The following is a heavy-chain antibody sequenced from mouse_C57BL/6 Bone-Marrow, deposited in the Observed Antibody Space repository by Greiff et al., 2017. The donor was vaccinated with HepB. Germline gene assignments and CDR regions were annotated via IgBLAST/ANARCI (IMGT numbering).Heavy chain of an antibody. CDR1: GYSITSGYY. V-gene: IGHV3-6*01. CDR3: ARGYDCAMDY. Sequence: VQLQQSGPGLVKPSQSLSLTCSVTGYSITSGYYWNWIRQFPGNKLEWMGYISYDGSNNYNPSLKNRISITRDTSKNQFFLKLNSVTTEDTATYYCARGYDCAMDYWGQGTSVTVSS. J-gene: IGHJ4*01. CDR2: ISYDGSN.